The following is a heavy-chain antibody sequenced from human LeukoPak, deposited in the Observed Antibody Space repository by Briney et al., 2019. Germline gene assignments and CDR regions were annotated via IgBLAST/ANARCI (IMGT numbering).Heavy chain of an antibody. J-gene: IGHJ4*02. Sequence: PSETLSLTCTVSGGSITNLDYYWTWIRQPAGKRLEWIGRIYTSGGTNYNPSLKSRVTISVDTSKNQFSLKLSSVTAADTAVYYCARVGISWKVRGAYWGQGTLVTVSS. CDR1: GGSITNLDYY. CDR3: ARVGISWKVRGAY. CDR2: IYTSGGT. V-gene: IGHV4-61*02. D-gene: IGHD3-10*01.